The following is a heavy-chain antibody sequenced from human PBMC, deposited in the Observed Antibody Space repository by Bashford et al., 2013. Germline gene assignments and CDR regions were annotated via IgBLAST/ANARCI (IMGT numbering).Heavy chain of an antibody. J-gene: IGHJ3*02. Sequence: SETLSLTCTVSGGSISSYYWSWIRQPPGKGLEWIGYMYYSGSTKYNPSLKSRVTISVDTSKNQFSLKLSSVTAADTAVYYCVGANTWEAFDIWGQGTMVTVSS. V-gene: IGHV4-59*08. CDR3: VGANTWEAFDI. CDR2: MYYSGST. D-gene: IGHD1-26*01. CDR1: GGSISSYY.